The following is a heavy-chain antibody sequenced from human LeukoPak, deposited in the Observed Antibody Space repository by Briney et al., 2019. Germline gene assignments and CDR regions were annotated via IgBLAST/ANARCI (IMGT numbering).Heavy chain of an antibody. CDR1: GFTFDDYA. J-gene: IGHJ6*03. Sequence: PGRSLRLSCAASGFTFDDYAMHWVRQAPGKGLEWVSGISWNSGSIGYADSVKGRFTISRDNAKNSLYLQMNSLRAEDTALYYCAKDIGPNYYYMDVWGKGTTDTVSS. CDR3: AKDIGPNYYYMDV. CDR2: ISWNSGSI. D-gene: IGHD3/OR15-3a*01. V-gene: IGHV3-9*01.